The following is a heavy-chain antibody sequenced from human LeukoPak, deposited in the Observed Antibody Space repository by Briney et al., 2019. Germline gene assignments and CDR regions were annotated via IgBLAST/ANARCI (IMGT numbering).Heavy chain of an antibody. J-gene: IGHJ4*02. CDR2: INLNSGVI. CDR1: GYTFTDYF. V-gene: IGHV1-2*06. D-gene: IGHD1-7*01. CDR3: ARDLSSTANWELDY. Sequence: ASVKVSCKTSGYTFTDYFCHWVRQAPGPGLEWMGRINLNSGVIEYAQQFQGRVTMTRDKSISTAYMELSRLTSDDTAVYYCARDLSSTANWELDYWGQGTLVTVSS.